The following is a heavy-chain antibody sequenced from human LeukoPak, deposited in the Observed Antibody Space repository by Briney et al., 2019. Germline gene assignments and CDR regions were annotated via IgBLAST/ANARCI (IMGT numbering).Heavy chain of an antibody. Sequence: GGSLRLSCAVSGFTFSTYSMSWVRQCPGKGLEWVSYISSSSRTIYHADSVKGRFTISRDNAKNSVSLQMNSLRAEDTAVYYCARRSSPDYYNSGTNYLFDYWGQGTLVTVSA. V-gene: IGHV3-48*01. CDR2: ISSSSRTI. CDR3: ARRSSPDYYNSGTNYLFDY. J-gene: IGHJ4*02. D-gene: IGHD3-10*01. CDR1: GFTFSTYS.